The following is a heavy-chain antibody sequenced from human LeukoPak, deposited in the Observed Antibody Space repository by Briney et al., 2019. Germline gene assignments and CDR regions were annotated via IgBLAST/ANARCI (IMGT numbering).Heavy chain of an antibody. CDR2: INSSSSTI. V-gene: IGHV3-48*01. J-gene: IGHJ3*02. CDR1: GFTFSSYS. CDR3: ASSEDYYYGSNDAFDI. Sequence: GGSLRLSCAASGFTFSSYSMNWVRQAPGKGLVWVSYINSSSSTIYYADSVKGRFTISRDNAKNSLYLQMNSLRAEDTAVYYCASSEDYYYGSNDAFDIWGQGTMVTVSS. D-gene: IGHD3-22*01.